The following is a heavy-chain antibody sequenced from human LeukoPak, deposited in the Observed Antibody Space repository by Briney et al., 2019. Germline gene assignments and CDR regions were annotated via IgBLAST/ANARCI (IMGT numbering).Heavy chain of an antibody. CDR2: ISWNSGAI. CDR1: GFTFDDYA. Sequence: GRSLRLSCAASGFTFDDYAMHWVRQAPGKVLEWVSGISWNSGAIIYADSVTGRFTISRDNAKNSLYLQMNSLRADDMALYYCAKGRSMWYFDSWGQGTLVTVSS. J-gene: IGHJ4*02. D-gene: IGHD2-21*01. V-gene: IGHV3-9*03. CDR3: AKGRSMWYFDS.